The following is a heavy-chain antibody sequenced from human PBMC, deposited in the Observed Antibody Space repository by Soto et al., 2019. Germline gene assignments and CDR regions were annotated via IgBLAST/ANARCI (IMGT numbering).Heavy chain of an antibody. V-gene: IGHV3-30-3*01. D-gene: IGHD2-2*01. CDR2: ISYDGSNT. CDR3: ARDPVVVVPAAIPQSWFDP. CDR1: GFTFSSYA. Sequence: GGSLRLSCAASGFTFSSYAMHWVRQAPGKGLEWVAVISYDGSNTYYADSVKGRFTISRDNSKNTLYLQMNSLRAEDTAVYYCARDPVVVVPAAIPQSWFDPWGKGTLVTVSS. J-gene: IGHJ5*02.